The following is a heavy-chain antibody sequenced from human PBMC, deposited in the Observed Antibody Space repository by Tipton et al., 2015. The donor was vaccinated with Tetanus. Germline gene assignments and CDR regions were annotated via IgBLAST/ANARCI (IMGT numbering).Heavy chain of an antibody. CDR3: ARLVTTSHWYFDL. D-gene: IGHD2-21*02. CDR1: GGSLSRGGYY. CDR2: IHHSGSS. Sequence: TLSLTCTVSGGSLSRGGYYWTWIRQHPGKGLEWIATIHHSGSSDYRPSLKSRVPSSVDTSKNHFSLKLSAVTAADTGVYYCARLVTTSHWYFDLWGRGTLAIVSS. J-gene: IGHJ2*01. V-gene: IGHV4-39*01.